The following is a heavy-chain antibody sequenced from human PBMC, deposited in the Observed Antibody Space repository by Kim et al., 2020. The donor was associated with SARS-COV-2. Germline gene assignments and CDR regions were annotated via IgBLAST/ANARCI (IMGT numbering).Heavy chain of an antibody. D-gene: IGHD5-18*01. J-gene: IGHJ4*02. CDR3: ARSGSSYGDYFDY. Sequence: NPTLKSRISISVDTSKNQFSLRLNSVTAADTAVYYCARSGSSYGDYFDYWGQGTLVTVSS. V-gene: IGHV4-4*09.